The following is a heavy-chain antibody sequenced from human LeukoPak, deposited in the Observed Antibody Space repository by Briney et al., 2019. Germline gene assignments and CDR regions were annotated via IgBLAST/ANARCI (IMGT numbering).Heavy chain of an antibody. Sequence: PGGSLRLSCAASGFTFSNAWMSWVRQAPGKGLEWVGRIKSKTDGGTTDYAAPVKGRFTISRDDSKNTLYLQMNSLKTEDTAVYYCTTDRGDDYGDDPEFDPWGQGTLVTVSS. V-gene: IGHV3-15*01. J-gene: IGHJ5*02. CDR1: GFTFSNAW. D-gene: IGHD4-17*01. CDR2: IKSKTDGGTT. CDR3: TTDRGDDYGDDPEFDP.